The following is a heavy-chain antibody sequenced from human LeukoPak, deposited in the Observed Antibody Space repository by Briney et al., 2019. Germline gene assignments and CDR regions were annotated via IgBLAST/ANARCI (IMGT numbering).Heavy chain of an antibody. CDR3: ARGGSGWHYFDY. Sequence: SETLSLTCTVSGGSISNYYWTWIRQSAGKGLEWIGRIHISGNTDFNPSLKSRVTMSVDMSKNQFSLNLSSVTAADTAVYYCARGGSGWHYFDYWGQGSLVTVSS. CDR2: IHISGNT. J-gene: IGHJ4*02. V-gene: IGHV4-4*07. CDR1: GGSISNYY. D-gene: IGHD6-19*01.